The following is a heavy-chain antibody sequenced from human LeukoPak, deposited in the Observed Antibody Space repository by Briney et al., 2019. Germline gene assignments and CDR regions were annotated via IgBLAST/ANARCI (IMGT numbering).Heavy chain of an antibody. D-gene: IGHD4-17*01. CDR3: STGYGNYVIP. CDR2: IKSKTDGETT. CDR1: GLTFSDAW. V-gene: IGHV3-15*01. J-gene: IGHJ5*02. Sequence: GGSLRLSCAASGLTFSDAWMRWVRQAPGKGLEWVGRIKSKTDGETTDYAAPVKGRFTISRDDSKNTVYLQMTSLKTEDTAVYYCSTGYGNYVIPWGQGALVTVSS.